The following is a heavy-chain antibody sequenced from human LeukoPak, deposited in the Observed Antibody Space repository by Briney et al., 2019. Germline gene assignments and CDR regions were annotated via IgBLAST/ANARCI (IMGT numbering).Heavy chain of an antibody. D-gene: IGHD2-15*01. CDR3: AKDLQVVKPFFFHY. CDR2: LFGNGGGI. J-gene: IGHJ4*02. V-gene: IGHV3-23*01. Sequence: PGGSLRLSCAASGFTFSDYAMSWVRQAPGKSLEWVSGLFGNGGGISYADSVKGRFTISRDNSKNTLYLQMNSLRADDTAIYYCAKDLQVVKPFFFHYWGQGTLVTVSS. CDR1: GFTFSDYA.